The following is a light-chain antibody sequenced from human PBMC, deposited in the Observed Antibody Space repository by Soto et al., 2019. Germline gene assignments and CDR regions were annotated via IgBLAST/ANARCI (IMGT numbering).Light chain of an antibody. CDR1: SSDVGSYNL. CDR3: CSYAGAVYV. CDR2: EGS. V-gene: IGLV2-23*01. J-gene: IGLJ1*01. Sequence: QSVLTQPASVSGSPGQSITISCTGTSSDVGSYNLVSWYQQHPGKAPKLMIYEGSKRPSVVSNRFSGSKSGNTASLTISGLQAEDEADYYCCSYAGAVYVFGTGTKLTVL.